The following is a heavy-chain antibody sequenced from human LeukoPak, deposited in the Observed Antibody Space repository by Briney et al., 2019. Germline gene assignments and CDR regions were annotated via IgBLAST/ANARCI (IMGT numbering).Heavy chain of an antibody. CDR3: ATLSGVPDY. V-gene: IGHV3-7*01. CDR2: LEKDGTYK. J-gene: IGHJ4*02. Sequence: GGSLRLSCAASGFTFSSYAMHWVRQAPGKGLEWVANLEKDGTYKNYADSVRGRFTISRDNAKNLLFLQMRSRRAEDSALYYCATLSGVPDYWGQGTLVTVSP. CDR1: GFTFSSYA. D-gene: IGHD3-10*01.